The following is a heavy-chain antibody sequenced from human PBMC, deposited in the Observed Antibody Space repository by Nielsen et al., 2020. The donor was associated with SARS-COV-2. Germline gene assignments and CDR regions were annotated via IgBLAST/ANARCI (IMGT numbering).Heavy chain of an antibody. CDR2: ISGSGGST. V-gene: IGHV3-23*01. CDR1: GFTFSSYA. CDR3: AKSGRRGAAGKNYYYYYMDV. Sequence: GESLKISCAASGFTFSSYAMSWVRQAPGKGLEWVSAISGSGGSTYYADSVKGRFTISRDNSKNTLYLQMNSLRAEDTAVYYCAKSGRRGAAGKNYYYYYMDVWGKGTTVTVSS. D-gene: IGHD6-13*01. J-gene: IGHJ6*03.